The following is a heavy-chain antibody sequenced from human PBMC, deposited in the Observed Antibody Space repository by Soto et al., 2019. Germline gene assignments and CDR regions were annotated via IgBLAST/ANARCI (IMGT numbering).Heavy chain of an antibody. CDR2: IYYYSGST. V-gene: IGHV4-59*01. D-gene: IGHD6-6*01. CDR3: ARESVRFSTSAPNNFYNYGMAV. J-gene: IGHJ6*02. Sequence: PSETLSLTCTVSGGSISSYYRSWIRQPPGKGLEWIGHIYYYSGSTNYNPSLKSRVSISMDASKNQVSLKLSSVTAADTAVYYCARESVRFSTSAPNNFYNYGMAVWGQGTTV. CDR1: GGSISSYY.